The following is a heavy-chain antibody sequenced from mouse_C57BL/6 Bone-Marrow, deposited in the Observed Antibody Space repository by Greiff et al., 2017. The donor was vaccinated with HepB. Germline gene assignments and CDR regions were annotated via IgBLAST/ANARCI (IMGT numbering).Heavy chain of an antibody. Sequence: EVKVEESGGGLVQPGGSMKLSCAASGFTFSDAWMDWVRQSPEKGLEWVAEIRNKANNHATYYAESVKGRFTISRDDSKSSVYLQMNSLRAEDTGIYYCTGLRAPYYFDYWGQGTTLTVSS. CDR2: IRNKANNHAT. D-gene: IGHD1-1*01. CDR1: GFTFSDAW. J-gene: IGHJ2*01. V-gene: IGHV6-6*01. CDR3: TGLRAPYYFDY.